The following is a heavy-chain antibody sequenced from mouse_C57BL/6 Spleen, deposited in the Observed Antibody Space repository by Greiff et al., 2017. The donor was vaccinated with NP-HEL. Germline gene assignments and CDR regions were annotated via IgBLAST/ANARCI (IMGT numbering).Heavy chain of an antibody. CDR2: IDPSDSYT. CDR3: ARIYYGSSYVEAMDY. Sequence: VQLQQPGAELVKPGASVKLSCKASGYTFTSYWMQWVKQRPGQGLEWIGEIDPSDSYTNYNQKFKGKATLTVDTSSSTAYMQLSSLTSEDSAVYYCARIYYGSSYVEAMDYWGQGTSVTVSS. V-gene: IGHV1-50*01. CDR1: GYTFTSYW. D-gene: IGHD1-1*01. J-gene: IGHJ4*01.